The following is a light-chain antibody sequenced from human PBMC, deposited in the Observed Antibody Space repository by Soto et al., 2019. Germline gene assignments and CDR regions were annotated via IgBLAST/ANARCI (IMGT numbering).Light chain of an antibody. Sequence: QSALTQPASVSGSPGQSVTLSCTGTNSDVGGYNYVSWYQHHPGKGPKLIIYEVTKRPSGVSNRFSGSKSGNTASLTISGLQAEDEADYYCSSYTTSTTRVFGGGTKLTVL. CDR1: NSDVGGYNY. V-gene: IGLV2-14*01. CDR2: EVT. CDR3: SSYTTSTTRV. J-gene: IGLJ3*02.